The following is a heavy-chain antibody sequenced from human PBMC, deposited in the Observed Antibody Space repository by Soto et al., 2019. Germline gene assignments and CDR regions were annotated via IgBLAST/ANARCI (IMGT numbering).Heavy chain of an antibody. CDR3: ARQGCSSTSCYYYYYYYGRDV. CDR2: IYYSGST. CDR1: GGSISSSSHY. V-gene: IGHV4-39*01. J-gene: IGHJ6*02. D-gene: IGHD2-2*01. Sequence: QLQLQESGPGLVKPSETLSLTCTVSGGSISSSSHYWGWIRQPPGKGLEWIGSIYYSGSTYYNPSLKSRVTISVDTSKNQFSLKLSSVTAADTAIYYCARQGCSSTSCYYYYYYYGRDVWGQGTTVTVSS.